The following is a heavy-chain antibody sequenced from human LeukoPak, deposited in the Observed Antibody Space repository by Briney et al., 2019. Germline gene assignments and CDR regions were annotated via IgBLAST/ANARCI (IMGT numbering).Heavy chain of an antibody. D-gene: IGHD3-9*01. J-gene: IGHJ3*01. Sequence: SETLSLTCTVSGGSISSYYWSWIRQPPGKGLEWIGYIYYSGSTNYNPSLMSRVTISVDTSKNQFSLNLTSVTAADTAIYYCARDGYFDNDAFDVWGQGTVVTVSS. V-gene: IGHV4-59*01. CDR1: GGSISSYY. CDR2: IYYSGST. CDR3: ARDGYFDNDAFDV.